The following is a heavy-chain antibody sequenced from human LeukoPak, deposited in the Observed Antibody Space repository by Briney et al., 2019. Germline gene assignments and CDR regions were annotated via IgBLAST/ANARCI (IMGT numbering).Heavy chain of an antibody. CDR3: ARGSGYDWLSFDY. D-gene: IGHD5-12*01. CDR2: IYTSGST. CDR1: GGSISSGSYY. J-gene: IGHJ4*02. V-gene: IGHV4-61*02. Sequence: PSETLSLTCTVSGGSISSGSYYWSWIRQPAGNGLEWIGRIYTSGSTNYNPSLKSRVTISVDTSKNQFSLKLSSVTAADTAVYYCARGSGYDWLSFDYWGQGTLVTVSS.